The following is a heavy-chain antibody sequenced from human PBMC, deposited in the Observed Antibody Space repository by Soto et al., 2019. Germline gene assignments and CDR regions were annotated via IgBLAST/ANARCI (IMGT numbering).Heavy chain of an antibody. CDR2: ITIRTGNV. Sequence: PGGSLRLSCEASGFTISECSMNWVRQAPGKGLEWLAYITIRTGNVLYADSVRGRFTISRDNAKNSLYLQMNSLRAEDTAVYYCARVFSPHPAGNMDVWGQGTTVTVSS. V-gene: IGHV3-48*04. CDR1: GFTISECS. D-gene: IGHD3-9*01. J-gene: IGHJ6*02. CDR3: ARVFSPHPAGNMDV.